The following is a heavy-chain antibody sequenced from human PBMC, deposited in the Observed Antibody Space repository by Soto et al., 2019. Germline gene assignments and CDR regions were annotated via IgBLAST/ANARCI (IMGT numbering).Heavy chain of an antibody. CDR3: RRQRDRREGDY. CDR1: GFTFSDNI. J-gene: IGHJ4*02. D-gene: IGHD1-26*01. V-gene: IGHV3-21*01. CDR2: ISSTSIYI. Sequence: PWGSLRLSCAASGFTFSDNIMKWVRQTPGKGLEWVSSISSTSIYIFYADSVKGRFTISRDNAKNSLFLQMNRLGVEDTAVYYCRRQRDRREGDYWAQPTLVTVSS.